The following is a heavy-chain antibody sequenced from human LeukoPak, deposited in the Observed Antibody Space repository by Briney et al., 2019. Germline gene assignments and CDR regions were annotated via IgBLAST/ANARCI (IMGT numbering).Heavy chain of an antibody. V-gene: IGHV1-2*02. CDR2: INPNSGGT. J-gene: IGHJ3*02. CDR1: GYTFTGYY. D-gene: IGHD2-21*02. Sequence: ASVKVSCKASGYTFTGYYMHWVRQAPGQGLEWMGWINPNSGGTNYAQKFQGRVTMTRDTSISTAYMELSRLRSDDMAVYYCARDLLRRDIVVVTAIPDSAFDIWGQGTMVTVSS. CDR3: ARDLLRRDIVVVTAIPDSAFDI.